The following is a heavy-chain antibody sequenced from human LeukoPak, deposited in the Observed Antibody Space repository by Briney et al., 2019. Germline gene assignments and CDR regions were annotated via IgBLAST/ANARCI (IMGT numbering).Heavy chain of an antibody. D-gene: IGHD2-2*01. CDR2: INHSGST. V-gene: IGHV4-34*01. CDR3: ARGRAVVVNLGPHNWFDP. Sequence: SETLSLTCAVYGGSFSGYYWSWIRQPPGKGLEWIGEINHSGSTNYNPSLKSRVTISVDTSKNQFSLKLSSVTAADTAVYYCARGRAVVVNLGPHNWFDPWGQGTLVTVSS. J-gene: IGHJ5*02. CDR1: GGSFSGYY.